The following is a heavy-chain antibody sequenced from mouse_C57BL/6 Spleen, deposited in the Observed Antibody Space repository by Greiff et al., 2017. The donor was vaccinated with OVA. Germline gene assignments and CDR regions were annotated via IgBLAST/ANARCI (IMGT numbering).Heavy chain of an antibody. D-gene: IGHD1-1*01. CDR1: GYTFTDYY. J-gene: IGHJ1*03. CDR3: ARALYYGSSRYWYFDV. Sequence: QVQLQQSGAELVRPGASVKLSCKASGYTFTDYYINWVKQRPGQGLEWIARIYPGSGNTYYNEKFKGKATLTAEKSSSTAYMQLSSLTSEDSAVYFCARALYYGSSRYWYFDVWGTGTTVTVSS. CDR2: IYPGSGNT. V-gene: IGHV1-76*01.